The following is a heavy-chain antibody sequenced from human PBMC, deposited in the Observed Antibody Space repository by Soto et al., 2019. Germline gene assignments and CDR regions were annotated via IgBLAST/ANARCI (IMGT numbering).Heavy chain of an antibody. D-gene: IGHD4-17*01. CDR1: CGSISSYY. CDR2: IYYSGST. V-gene: IGHV4-59*08. Sequence: PSDTLSLTCTVSCGSISSYYWSWIRQPPGKGLEWIGYIYYSGSTNYNPSLKSRVTISVDTSKNQFSLKLSSVTAADTAVYYCARQILDDYGDSSWFDPWGQGTLVTVSS. CDR3: ARQILDDYGDSSWFDP. J-gene: IGHJ5*02.